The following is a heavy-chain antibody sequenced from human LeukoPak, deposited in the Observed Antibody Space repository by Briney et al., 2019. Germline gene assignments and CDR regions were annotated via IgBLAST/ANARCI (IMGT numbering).Heavy chain of an antibody. CDR3: AKSFSGGYIYFDY. CDR2: ISGSGGST. CDR1: GFTFSSYA. Sequence: GGSLRLSCAASGFTFSSYAMSWVRQAPGKGLEWVSAISGSGGSTYYADSVKGRFTISRDNSKNTLYMQMNTLRAEDTAVYYCAKSFSGGYIYFDYWGQGSLVTVSS. D-gene: IGHD1-26*01. V-gene: IGHV3-23*01. J-gene: IGHJ4*02.